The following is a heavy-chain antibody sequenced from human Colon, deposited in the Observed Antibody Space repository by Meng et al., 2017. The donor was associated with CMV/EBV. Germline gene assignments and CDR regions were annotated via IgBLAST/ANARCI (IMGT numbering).Heavy chain of an antibody. CDR2: IKWDGSEK. CDR3: AAGEGWYFDL. Sequence: ELLEAGGGLVQPGGSPRLSCTASGFTFSLYWMHWVRQAPGRGLEWVASIKWDGSEKYYVNSMKGRFTISRDNAKNSLYLQMNSLRPEDTAVYYCAAGEGWYFDLWGRGTLVTVSS. J-gene: IGHJ2*01. CDR1: GFTFSLYW. V-gene: IGHV3-7*02.